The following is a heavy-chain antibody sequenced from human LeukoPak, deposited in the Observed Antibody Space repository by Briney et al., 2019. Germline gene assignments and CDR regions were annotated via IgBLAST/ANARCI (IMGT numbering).Heavy chain of an antibody. CDR2: IYGGGNI. V-gene: IGHV3-53*01. CDR1: GFTVSSNY. Sequence: PGGSLRLSCAASGFTVSSNYMNWVRQAPGKGLEWVSVIYGGGNIYYADSVKGRFTISRDNSKNTLYLQMNSLRAEDTAVYYCATLCSSTSCYENYYGMDVWGQGTTVTVSS. CDR3: ATLCSSTSCYENYYGMDV. D-gene: IGHD2-2*01. J-gene: IGHJ6*02.